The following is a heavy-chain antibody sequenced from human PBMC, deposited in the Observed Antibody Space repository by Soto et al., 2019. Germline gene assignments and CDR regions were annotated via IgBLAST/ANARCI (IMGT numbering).Heavy chain of an antibody. CDR1: GGSISSGGYS. Sequence: SETLSLTCAVSGGSISSGGYSWSWIRRPPGKGLEWIGYIYHSGSTYYNPSLKSRVTISVDRSKNQFSLKLSSVTAADTAVYYCARAKRGYSGYFDYWGQGTLVTVSS. V-gene: IGHV4-30-2*01. J-gene: IGHJ4*02. CDR3: ARAKRGYSGYFDY. D-gene: IGHD5-12*01. CDR2: IYHSGST.